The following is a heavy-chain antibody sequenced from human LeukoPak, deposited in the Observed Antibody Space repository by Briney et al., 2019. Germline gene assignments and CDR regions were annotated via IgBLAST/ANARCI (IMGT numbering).Heavy chain of an antibody. CDR2: ISSRRSDT. Sequence: PGGSLRLSCAASGFTFNNYAMGWVRQAPGKGLVWVSCISSRRSDTSYADSVKARFTISRDNAKNSLYLQMNSLRAEDTAVYYCARGRGYYDSSGYYSYYFDYWGQGTLVTVSS. CDR3: ARGRGYYDSSGYYSYYFDY. J-gene: IGHJ4*02. V-gene: IGHV3-21*01. D-gene: IGHD3-22*01. CDR1: GFTFNNYA.